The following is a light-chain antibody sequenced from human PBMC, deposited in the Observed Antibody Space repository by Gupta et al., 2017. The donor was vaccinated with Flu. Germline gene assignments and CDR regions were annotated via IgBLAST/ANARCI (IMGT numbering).Light chain of an antibody. CDR1: SLRSHD. CDR2: GKN. Sequence: SSELTQDPAVSVALGQTVRITCQGDSLRSHDASWYQQKPGQAPVLVIYGKNNRPSGIPDRFSGSSSGNTASLTITGAQAEDAADYYCNSRDSSGNHHWVFGGGTKLTVL. J-gene: IGLJ3*02. CDR3: NSRDSSGNHHWV. V-gene: IGLV3-19*01.